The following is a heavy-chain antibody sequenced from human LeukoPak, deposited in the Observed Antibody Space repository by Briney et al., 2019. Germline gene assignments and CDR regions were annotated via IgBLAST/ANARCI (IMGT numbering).Heavy chain of an antibody. V-gene: IGHV1-46*01. CDR2: INPSGGST. J-gene: IGHJ4*02. Sequence: ASVKVSCKASGYSFTTYYMHWVRQAPGQGLEWMGIINPSGGSTSYTQNFQGRVTMTSDMSTSTVYMELSSPRSEDTAVYYCARTISGWLDYWGQGTLITVSA. CDR3: ARTISGWLDY. D-gene: IGHD6-19*01. CDR1: GYSFTTYY.